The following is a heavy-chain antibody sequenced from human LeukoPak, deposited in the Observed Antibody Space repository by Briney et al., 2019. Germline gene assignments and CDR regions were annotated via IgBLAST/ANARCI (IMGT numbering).Heavy chain of an antibody. CDR2: ISAYNGNT. J-gene: IGHJ4*02. D-gene: IGHD3-22*01. CDR1: GYTFSDYG. Sequence: GASVKVSCKASGYTFSDYGISWVRQAPGQGLEWMGWISAYNGNTNYAQKLQGRVTMTTDTSTSTAYMELRSLRSDDTAVYYCARDVGVDYYDSSGLAPLMNYWGQGTLVTVSS. V-gene: IGHV1-18*01. CDR3: ARDVGVDYYDSSGLAPLMNY.